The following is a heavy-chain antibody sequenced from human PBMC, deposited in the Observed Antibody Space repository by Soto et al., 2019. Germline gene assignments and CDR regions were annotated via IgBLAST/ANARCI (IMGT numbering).Heavy chain of an antibody. CDR2: INNDGSST. J-gene: IGHJ4*02. V-gene: IGHV3-74*03. CDR3: VKDGASGVKTNFDC. Sequence: TGGSLRLSCAASGFTFSRHWMHWVRQVPGKGPVWVSRINNDGSSTTYADSVKGRFSISRDNAKNTLFLEMNSLRAEDTAVYYCVKDGASGVKTNFDCWGQGTLVTVSS. D-gene: IGHD2-15*01. CDR1: GFTFSRHW.